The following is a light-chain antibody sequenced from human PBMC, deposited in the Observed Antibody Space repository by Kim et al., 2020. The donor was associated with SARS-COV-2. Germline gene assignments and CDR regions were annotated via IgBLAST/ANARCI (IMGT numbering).Light chain of an antibody. CDR3: QAWDSSTAYV. CDR2: QDS. J-gene: IGLJ2*01. Sequence: SYELTQPPSVSVSPGQTASITCSGDKLGDKYACWYQQKPGQSPVLVIYQDSERPSGIPERFSGSNSGNTATLTISGTQAMDEADYYCQAWDSSTAYVFGGGTQLTVL. CDR1: KLGDKY. V-gene: IGLV3-1*01.